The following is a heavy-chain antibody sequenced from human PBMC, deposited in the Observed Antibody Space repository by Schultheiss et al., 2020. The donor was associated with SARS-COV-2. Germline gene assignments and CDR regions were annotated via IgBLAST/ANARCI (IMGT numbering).Heavy chain of an antibody. J-gene: IGHJ4*02. Sequence: GESLKISCAASGFTFSSYAMSWVRQAPGKGLEWVSAISGSGGSTYYADSVKGRFTISRDNSKNTLDLQMNSLRAEDTAVYYCARYEVAAGKMFDYWGQGTLVTVSS. CDR1: GFTFSSYA. CDR2: ISGSGGST. CDR3: ARYEVAAGKMFDY. D-gene: IGHD6-25*01. V-gene: IGHV3-23*01.